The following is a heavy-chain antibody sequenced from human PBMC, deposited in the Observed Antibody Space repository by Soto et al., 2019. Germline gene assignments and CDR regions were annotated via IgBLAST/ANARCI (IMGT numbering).Heavy chain of an antibody. J-gene: IGHJ4*02. V-gene: IGHV3-23*01. CDR1: GFTFSSYA. Sequence: EVQLLESGGGLIQPGGSLRLSCAASGFTFSSYAMSGVRQAPGKGLEWVSVISDSGDTIYNADSVKGRFTISRDNSKNTLYLQMNSLRAEDTDVYYCAKVYWTISGTTYDFFDYWGQGTLVTVSS. D-gene: IGHD1-7*01. CDR2: ISDSGDTI. CDR3: AKVYWTISGTTYDFFDY.